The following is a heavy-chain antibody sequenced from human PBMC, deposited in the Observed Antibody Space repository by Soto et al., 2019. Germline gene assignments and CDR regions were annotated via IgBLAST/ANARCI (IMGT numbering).Heavy chain of an antibody. CDR2: IYHSGYT. D-gene: IGHD6-13*01. CDR1: GGSISSGGYA. CDR3: ARRRQQLAYNWFDP. V-gene: IGHV4-30-2*01. Sequence: SETLSLTCAVSGGSISSGGYAWNWIRQPPGKGLEWIGYIYHSGYTSYNPSLKNRVTISVDNSKNQFSLKLSSVTAADTAVYYCARRRQQLAYNWFDPWGQGTLVPSPQ. J-gene: IGHJ5*02.